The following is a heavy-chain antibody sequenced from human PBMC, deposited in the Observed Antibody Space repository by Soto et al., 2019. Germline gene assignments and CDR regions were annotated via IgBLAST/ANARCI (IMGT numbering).Heavy chain of an antibody. J-gene: IGHJ4*02. Sequence: QVQLQESGPGLVKPSETLSLTCTVSGGSISSYYWSWIRQPAGKGLEWIGRIYTSGSTFYNPSLKGRVTISGDTSKTQFSLKLSSVTAADTAVYYCARETISSRLDYWGQGTLVTVSS. V-gene: IGHV4-4*07. CDR2: IYTSGST. D-gene: IGHD6-13*01. CDR1: GGSISSYY. CDR3: ARETISSRLDY.